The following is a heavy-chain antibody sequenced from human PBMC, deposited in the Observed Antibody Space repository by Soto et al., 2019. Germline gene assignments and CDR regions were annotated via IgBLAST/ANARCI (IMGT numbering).Heavy chain of an antibody. CDR2: INHSGST. CDR3: ARGAVQLERRGLANWFDP. Sequence: QVQLQQWGAGLLKPSETLSLTCAVYGGSFSGYYWSWIRQPPGKGLEWIGEINHSGSTNYNPSLKSRVTISVDPSKNQFSLKLSSVTAADTAVYYCARGAVQLERRGLANWFDPWGQGTLVTVSS. V-gene: IGHV4-34*01. D-gene: IGHD1-1*01. CDR1: GGSFSGYY. J-gene: IGHJ5*02.